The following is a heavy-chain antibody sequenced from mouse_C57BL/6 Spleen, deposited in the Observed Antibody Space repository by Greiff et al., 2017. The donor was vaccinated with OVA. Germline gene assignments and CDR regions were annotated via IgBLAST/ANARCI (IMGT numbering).Heavy chain of an antibody. CDR2: ISDGGSYT. V-gene: IGHV5-4*01. D-gene: IGHD2-4*01. Sequence: EVMLVESGGGLVKPGGSLKLSCAASGFTFSSYAMSWVRQTPEKRLEWVATISDGGSYTYYPDNVKGRFTISRDNAKNNLYLQMSHLKSEDTAMYYCARDSDDYVDDWGQGTTLTVSS. CDR1: GFTFSSYA. J-gene: IGHJ2*01. CDR3: ARDSDDYVDD.